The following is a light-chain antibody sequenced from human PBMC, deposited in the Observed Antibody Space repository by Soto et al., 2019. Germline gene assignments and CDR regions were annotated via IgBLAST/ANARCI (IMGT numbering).Light chain of an antibody. Sequence: IQMTQSPSSLSASVGDRVTITCRASQSISNFLNWYQQKPGKAPKLLIYTASSLQSGVPSRFSGSGSGTDFTLTISSLQPEDVATYYCQQSHSAPRTFGQGTKVEIK. CDR1: QSISNF. V-gene: IGKV1-39*01. CDR3: QQSHSAPRT. J-gene: IGKJ1*01. CDR2: TAS.